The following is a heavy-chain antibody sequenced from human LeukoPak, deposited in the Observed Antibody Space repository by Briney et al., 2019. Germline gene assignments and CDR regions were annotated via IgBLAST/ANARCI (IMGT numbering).Heavy chain of an antibody. CDR1: GFTASSNY. D-gene: IGHD6-13*01. CDR2: IYSGGST. Sequence: GGSLRLSCAASGFTASSNYMSWVRQAPGKGLEWVSVIYSGGSTYYADSVKGRFTISRDNSKNTLYLQMNSLRAEDTAVYYCARRPAGTHYYYGMDVWGQGTTVTVSS. J-gene: IGHJ6*02. V-gene: IGHV3-53*01. CDR3: ARRPAGTHYYYGMDV.